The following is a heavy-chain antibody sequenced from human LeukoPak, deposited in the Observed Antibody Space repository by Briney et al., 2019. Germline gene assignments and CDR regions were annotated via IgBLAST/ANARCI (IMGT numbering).Heavy chain of an antibody. CDR1: GYTFTSYG. D-gene: IGHD3-9*01. Sequence: ASVKVSCKASGYTFTSYGISWVRQAPGQRLEWMGWISAYNGNTNYAQKLQGRVTMTTDTSTSTAYMELRSLRSDDTAVYYCARDRVLRYFDWLLEPNNWFDPWGQGTLVTVSS. V-gene: IGHV1-18*01. CDR2: ISAYNGNT. J-gene: IGHJ5*02. CDR3: ARDRVLRYFDWLLEPNNWFDP.